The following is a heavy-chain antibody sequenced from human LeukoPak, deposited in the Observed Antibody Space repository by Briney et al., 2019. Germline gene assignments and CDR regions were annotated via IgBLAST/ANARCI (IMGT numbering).Heavy chain of an antibody. J-gene: IGHJ4*02. Sequence: GGSLRLSCAASGFIFNNYAMNWVRQAPGKGLEWVSGISGSGDSTFYADSVKGRFTISRDNSKNTLDLQMNSLRAEDTAVYYCAKSGSSGVSCYNYWGQGTLVTVSS. CDR1: GFIFNNYA. V-gene: IGHV3-23*01. CDR3: AKSGSSGVSCYNY. D-gene: IGHD2-15*01. CDR2: ISGSGDST.